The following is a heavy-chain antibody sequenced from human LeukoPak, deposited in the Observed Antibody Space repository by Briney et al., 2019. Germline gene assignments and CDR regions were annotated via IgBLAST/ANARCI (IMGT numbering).Heavy chain of an antibody. D-gene: IGHD5-24*01. J-gene: IGHJ3*02. CDR2: IYYNGDT. V-gene: IGHV4-39*01. CDR3: ATPREMATIYDAFDI. CDR1: GGSISSSRYY. Sequence: SETLSLTCTVSGGSISSSRYYWGWIRQPPGKGLEWIATIYYNGDTYYIPSLKSRLTISVDTSKSQFSLKLSSVTAADTAVYYCATPREMATIYDAFDIWGQGTMVTVSS.